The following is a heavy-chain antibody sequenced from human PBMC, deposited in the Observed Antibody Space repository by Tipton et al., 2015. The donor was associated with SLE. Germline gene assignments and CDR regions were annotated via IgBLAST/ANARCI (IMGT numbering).Heavy chain of an antibody. CDR1: GFTFSTYG. D-gene: IGHD1-1*01. CDR2: ISYDGSNK. Sequence: RSLRLSCTASGFTFSTYGMHWVRQAPGKGLEWVAVISYDGSNKYYADSVKGRFTISRDNSKNTLYLQMNSLRAEDTAVYYCAKRNRGTAIEYWGQGTLVTVSS. J-gene: IGHJ4*02. CDR3: AKRNRGTAIEY. V-gene: IGHV3-30*18.